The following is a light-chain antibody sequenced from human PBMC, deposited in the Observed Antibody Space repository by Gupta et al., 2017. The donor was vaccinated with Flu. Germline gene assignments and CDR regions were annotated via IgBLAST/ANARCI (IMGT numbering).Light chain of an antibody. V-gene: IGKV3-15*01. CDR3: QQYNNWPPYT. CDR1: QSISAN. CDR2: GAS. J-gene: IGKJ2*01. Sequence: EIVMTQSPGTLSVSPGERATLSCRASQSISANLAWYQQKPGQAPRLLIYGASTRDTGMPARFSGSGSGKEFTLTISSRRSEDSGVYYCQQYNNWPPYTFGQGTKVEIK.